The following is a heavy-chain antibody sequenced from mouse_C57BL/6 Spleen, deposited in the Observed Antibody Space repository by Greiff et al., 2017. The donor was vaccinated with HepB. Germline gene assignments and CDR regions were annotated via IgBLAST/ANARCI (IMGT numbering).Heavy chain of an antibody. V-gene: IGHV5-6*01. CDR2: ISSGGSYT. CDR1: GFTFSSYG. Sequence: EVHLVESGGDLVKPGGSLKLSCAASGFTFSSYGMSWVRQTPDKRLEWVATISSGGSYTYYPDSVKGRFTISRDNAKNTLYLQMSSLKSEDTAMYYCARDYDGQYYFDYWGQGTTLTVSS. J-gene: IGHJ2*01. CDR3: ARDYDGQYYFDY. D-gene: IGHD2-4*01.